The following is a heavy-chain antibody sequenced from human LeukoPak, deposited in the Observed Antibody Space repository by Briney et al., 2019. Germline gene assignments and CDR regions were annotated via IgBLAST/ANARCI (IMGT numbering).Heavy chain of an antibody. V-gene: IGHV1-69*04. J-gene: IGHJ6*02. Sequence: SVKVSCKASGYTFTGYYMHWVRQAPGQGLEWMGRIIPILGIANYAQKFQGRVTITADKSTSTAYMELSSLRSEDTAVYYCARDLLAVAGLDYYYYGMDVWGQGTTVTVSS. CDR2: IIPILGIA. D-gene: IGHD6-19*01. CDR1: GYTFTGYY. CDR3: ARDLLAVAGLDYYYYGMDV.